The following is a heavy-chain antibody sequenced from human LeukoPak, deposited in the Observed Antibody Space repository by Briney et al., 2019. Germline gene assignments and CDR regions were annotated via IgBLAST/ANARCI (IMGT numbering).Heavy chain of an antibody. CDR2: INHSGSP. Sequence: SETLSLTCTVYGGSFNDFWSWIRQPPGKGLEWIGEINHSGSPNYNPSLKSRVTISVDTSKNQVSLKLNSVTVADTAVYSCAILGGGPPMATPDYWGQGTLVTVSS. D-gene: IGHD3-10*01. CDR3: AILGGGPPMATPDY. CDR1: GGSFNDF. V-gene: IGHV4-34*01. J-gene: IGHJ4*02.